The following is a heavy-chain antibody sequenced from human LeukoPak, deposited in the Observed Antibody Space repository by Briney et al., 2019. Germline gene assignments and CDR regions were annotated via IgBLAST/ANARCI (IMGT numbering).Heavy chain of an antibody. CDR1: GFKFDDYA. J-gene: IGHJ6*03. D-gene: IGHD3-10*01. CDR2: ITWNSVII. Sequence: GGSLRLSCAASGFKFDDYAMHWVRQAPGKGLEWVSGITWNSVIIAYADSVKGRFTISRDNAKNSLYLQMKSLRGEDTAVYYCAGMIRGVDVWGKGTTVTIS. CDR3: AGMIRGVDV. V-gene: IGHV3-9*01.